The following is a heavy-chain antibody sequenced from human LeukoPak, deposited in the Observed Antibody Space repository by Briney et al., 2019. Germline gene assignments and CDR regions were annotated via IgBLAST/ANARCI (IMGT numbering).Heavy chain of an antibody. J-gene: IGHJ6*02. D-gene: IGHD5-24*01. CDR2: IFYSGST. V-gene: IGHV4-59*01. Sequence: PETLSLTCTLSGGSLSSYYRSWVRPPPGKGLGWVGYIFYSGSTNYNPSLKRRVTISVATSKNHVSLKLSSVTAAVTALYYCARGGFGGSRYKSAMDVWGQGTTVTVSS. CDR1: GGSLSSYY. CDR3: ARGGFGGSRYKSAMDV.